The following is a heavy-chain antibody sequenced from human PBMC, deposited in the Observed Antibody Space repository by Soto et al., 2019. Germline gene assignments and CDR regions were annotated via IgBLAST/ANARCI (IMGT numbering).Heavy chain of an antibody. CDR3: ARDHSSSSEGAHYRFDP. V-gene: IGHV3-48*01. D-gene: IGHD6-13*01. CDR1: GFTFSSYS. J-gene: IGHJ5*02. CDR2: ISSSSSTI. Sequence: EVQLVESGGGLVQPGGSLRLSCAASGFTFSSYSMNWVRQAPGKGLEWVSYISSSSSTIYYADSVKGRFTISRDNAKNSLFLQMNSLRAEATNVYYDARDHSSSSEGAHYRFDPWGQGTLVTVSS.